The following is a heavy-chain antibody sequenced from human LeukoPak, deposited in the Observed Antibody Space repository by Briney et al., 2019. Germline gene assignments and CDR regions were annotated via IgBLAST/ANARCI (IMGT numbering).Heavy chain of an antibody. D-gene: IGHD4-17*01. CDR2: IYHSGNT. Sequence: SETLSLTCTVSGYSISTSYYWGWIRQPPGKGREWIGSIYHSGNTYYNPSLKSRVTISVDTSKNQFSLKLNSVTAADTAVYYCARAGYGDSDFDYWGQGTLVTVSS. CDR3: ARAGYGDSDFDY. V-gene: IGHV4-38-2*02. CDR1: GYSISTSYY. J-gene: IGHJ4*02.